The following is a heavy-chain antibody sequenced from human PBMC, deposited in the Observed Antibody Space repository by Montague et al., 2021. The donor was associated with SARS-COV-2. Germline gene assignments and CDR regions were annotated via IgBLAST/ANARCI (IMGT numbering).Heavy chain of an antibody. Sequence: SETLSLTCTVSGSSISSYYWSWIRQPAGKGLEWIGRIYTSGSTNYNPSLKSRVTMSVDTSRNQFSLKLSSVTAADTAVYYCARDNPVLWFGETYAFDIWGQGTMVTVSS. CDR1: GSSISSYY. CDR2: IYTSGST. V-gene: IGHV4-4*07. D-gene: IGHD3-10*01. CDR3: ARDNPVLWFGETYAFDI. J-gene: IGHJ3*02.